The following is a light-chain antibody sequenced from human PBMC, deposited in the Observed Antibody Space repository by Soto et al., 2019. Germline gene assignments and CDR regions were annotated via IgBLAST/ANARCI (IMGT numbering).Light chain of an antibody. CDR1: SSDVGGYNY. CDR2: EVS. CDR3: CSYTNTNTLV. J-gene: IGLJ1*01. V-gene: IGLV2-14*01. Sequence: QSALTQPASVSGSPGQSITISCTGTSSDVGGYNYVSWYQQHPGKAPKVMIYEVSNRPSGVSNRFSGSKSGNTASLTISGLQAEDEADYYCCSYTNTNTLVFGTGTKLPS.